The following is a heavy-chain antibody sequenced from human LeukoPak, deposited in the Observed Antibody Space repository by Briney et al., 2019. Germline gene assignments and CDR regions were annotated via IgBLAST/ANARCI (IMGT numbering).Heavy chain of an antibody. CDR2: INPNSGGT. Sequence: GASVKVSCKASGYTFTGYYMHWVRQAPGQGLEWMGWINPNSGGTNYAQKFQGWVTMTRDTSISTAYMELSRLRSDDTAVYYCARDLDYYDSSGYGFDYWGQGTLVTVSS. V-gene: IGHV1-2*04. CDR3: ARDLDYYDSSGYGFDY. D-gene: IGHD3-22*01. J-gene: IGHJ4*02. CDR1: GYTFTGYY.